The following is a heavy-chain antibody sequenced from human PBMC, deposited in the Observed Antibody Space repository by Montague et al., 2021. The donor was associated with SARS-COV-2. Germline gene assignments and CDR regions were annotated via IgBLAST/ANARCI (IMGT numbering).Heavy chain of an antibody. D-gene: IGHD5-18*01. V-gene: IGHV3-30*03. CDR2: ISYNGRNK. CDR1: GFTFSSYA. CDR3: AREPKPVGYSYGYTFFDY. Sequence: SLRLSCAASGFTFSSYALHWVRQAPGKGPEWVAVISYNGRNKQFGDSVKGRATISRDNFKNTLYLQVDSLRTDDTAVYYCAREPKPVGYSYGYTFFDYWGQGTLVTVSS. J-gene: IGHJ4*02.